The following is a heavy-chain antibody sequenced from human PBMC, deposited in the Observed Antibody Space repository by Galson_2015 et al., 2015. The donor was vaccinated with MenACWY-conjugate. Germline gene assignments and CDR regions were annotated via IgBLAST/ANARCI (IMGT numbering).Heavy chain of an antibody. CDR3: ARDRSNDDYWSGFPGYLFDP. V-gene: IGHV4-39*07. CDR1: GGSITTSRYH. D-gene: IGHD3-3*01. J-gene: IGHJ5*02. Sequence: SETLSLTCAVSGGSITTSRYHWAWIRQTPGKGLEWIGTVSYSGKAYYNPSLKRRVSISIDTSESQFSLRIISITAADTAVYYCARDRSNDDYWSGFPGYLFDPWGQGTLATVSS. CDR2: VSYSGKA.